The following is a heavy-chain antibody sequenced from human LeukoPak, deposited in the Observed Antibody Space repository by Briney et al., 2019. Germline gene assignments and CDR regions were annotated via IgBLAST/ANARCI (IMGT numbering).Heavy chain of an antibody. J-gene: IGHJ4*02. D-gene: IGHD2-15*01. V-gene: IGHV4-59*01. CDR2: IYYSGST. Sequence: SETVSLTCTVSGGSISSYYWSWIRQPPGKGLEWIGYIYYSGSTNYNPSLKSRVTISVDTSKNQFSLKLSSVTAADTAVYYCARARNTLYYFDYWGQGTLVTVSS. CDR3: ARARNTLYYFDY. CDR1: GGSISSYY.